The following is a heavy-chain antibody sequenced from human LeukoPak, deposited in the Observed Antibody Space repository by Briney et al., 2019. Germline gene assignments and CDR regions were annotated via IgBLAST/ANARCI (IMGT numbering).Heavy chain of an antibody. V-gene: IGHV4-31*03. CDR3: ARGRPTSNFDY. CDR1: GGSISSGGYY. D-gene: IGHD6-6*01. CDR2: IYYSGST. J-gene: IGHJ4*02. Sequence: TLSLTCTVSGGSISSGGYYWSWIRQHPGQGLEWIGYIYYSGSTYYNPSLKSRVTISVDTSKNQFSLELSSVTAADTAVYYCARGRPTSNFDYWGQGTLVTVSS.